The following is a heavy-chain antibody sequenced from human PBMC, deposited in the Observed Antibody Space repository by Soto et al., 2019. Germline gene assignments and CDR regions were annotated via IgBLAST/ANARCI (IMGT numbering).Heavy chain of an antibody. D-gene: IGHD3-10*01. CDR2: ITDTGGDA. CDR3: ARGSTDSYPGSRIFDF. J-gene: IGHJ4*02. V-gene: IGHV3-23*01. Sequence: GGSLRLSCAASGFTFTSFAVSWVRQAPGEGLEWVSTITDTGGDAKYADSVRGRFTISRDNSKKTLYLQMRSLRADDAAVYFCARGSTDSYPGSRIFDFWGRGTLVTVSS. CDR1: GFTFTSFA.